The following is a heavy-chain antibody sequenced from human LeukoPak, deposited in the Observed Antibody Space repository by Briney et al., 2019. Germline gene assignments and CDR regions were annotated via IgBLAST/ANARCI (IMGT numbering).Heavy chain of an antibody. CDR1: GGSISSSNW. CDR3: ARAKSTVVDAFDI. Sequence: SETLSLTCAVSGGSISSSNWWSWVRQPPGKGLEWIGEIYHSGSTNYNPSLKSRVTISVDKPKNQFSLKLSSVTAADTAVYYCARAKSTVVDAFDIWGQGTMVTVSS. CDR2: IYHSGST. V-gene: IGHV4-4*02. D-gene: IGHD4-23*01. J-gene: IGHJ3*02.